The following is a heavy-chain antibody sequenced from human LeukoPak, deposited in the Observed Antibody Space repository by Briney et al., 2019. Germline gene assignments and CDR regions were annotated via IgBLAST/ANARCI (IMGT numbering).Heavy chain of an antibody. V-gene: IGHV1-18*01. J-gene: IGHJ4*02. CDR3: ARDYDLFYFDY. CDR1: GYTFTNYG. D-gene: IGHD3-16*01. CDR2: ISAYNGNT. Sequence: EASVKVSCXASGYTFTNYGISWVRQASGQGLGWMGWISAYNGNTNYAQKLQGRVTMTTDTSTSTAYMELRSLRSDDTAVYYCARDYDLFYFDYWGQGTLVTVSS.